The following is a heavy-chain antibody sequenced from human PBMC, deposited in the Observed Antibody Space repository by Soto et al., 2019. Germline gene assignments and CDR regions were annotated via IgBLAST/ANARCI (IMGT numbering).Heavy chain of an antibody. J-gene: IGHJ3*01. V-gene: IGHV4-4*02. CDR1: GDSISHSRW. Sequence: QVQLQESGPGLVKPSGTLSLTCAVSGDSISHSRWWTWVRQPPGKGLEWIGDIFHSGDTNYNPSLKSRVVISVDKSQNQFSLKVSSVTAADTVVYYCAYSTGWYRHDVWGQGTLVTVSS. D-gene: IGHD6-19*01. CDR2: IFHSGDT. CDR3: AYSTGWYRHDV.